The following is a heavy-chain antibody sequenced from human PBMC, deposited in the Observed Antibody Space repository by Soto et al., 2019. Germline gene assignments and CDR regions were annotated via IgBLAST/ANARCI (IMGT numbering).Heavy chain of an antibody. V-gene: IGHV4-31*02. CDR2: IYYSGST. CDR1: GGSLKSGGYY. J-gene: IGHJ4*02. Sequence: SETLSLTCTVSGGSLKSGGYYWSWIRQHPGKGLEWIGYIYYSGSTYYNPSLKSRVTLSVDTSKNQFSLKLSSVTAADTAVYYCARWPQLEPRFDYWGQGTLVTVSS. CDR3: ARWPQLEPRFDY. D-gene: IGHD1-1*01.